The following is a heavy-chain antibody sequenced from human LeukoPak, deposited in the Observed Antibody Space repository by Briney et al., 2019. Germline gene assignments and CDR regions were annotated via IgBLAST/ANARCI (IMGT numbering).Heavy chain of an antibody. CDR1: GYTLTELS. V-gene: IGHV1-24*01. J-gene: IGHJ4*02. CDR2: FDPEDGET. Sequence: ASVKVSCKVSGYTLTELSMHWVRQAPGKGLEWMGGFDPEDGETIYAQKFQGRVTITADESTSTAYMELSSLRSEDTAVYYCARAESLALFDYWGQGTLVTVSS. CDR3: ARAESLALFDY.